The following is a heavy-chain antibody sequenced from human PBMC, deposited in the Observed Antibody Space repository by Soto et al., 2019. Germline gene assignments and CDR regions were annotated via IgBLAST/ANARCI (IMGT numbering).Heavy chain of an antibody. Sequence: ASVKVSCKASGYTFTDYFIHWVRQAPGQGFEWMGWISPNSRGTNYAQKFQGRVTMTRDTPNSTAYMELRGLTSDDTAVYYCARVTLKAGNWFDPWGQGTLVTVSS. CDR2: ISPNSRGT. V-gene: IGHV1-2*02. CDR1: GYTFTDYF. CDR3: ARVTLKAGNWFDP. J-gene: IGHJ5*02.